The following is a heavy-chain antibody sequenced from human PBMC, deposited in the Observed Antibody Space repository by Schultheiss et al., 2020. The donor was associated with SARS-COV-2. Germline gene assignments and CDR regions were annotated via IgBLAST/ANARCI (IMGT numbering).Heavy chain of an antibody. CDR1: GYTFTSYA. D-gene: IGHD2-15*01. Sequence: ASVKVSCKASGYTFTSYAMHWVRQAPGQRLEWMGWINAGNGNTKYSQKFQGRVTITRDTSASTAYMELSSLRSEDTAMYYCAREGYCSGGSCYSYLVYYYGMDVWGQGTTVTVSS. CDR2: INAGNGNT. V-gene: IGHV1-3*01. J-gene: IGHJ6*02. CDR3: AREGYCSGGSCYSYLVYYYGMDV.